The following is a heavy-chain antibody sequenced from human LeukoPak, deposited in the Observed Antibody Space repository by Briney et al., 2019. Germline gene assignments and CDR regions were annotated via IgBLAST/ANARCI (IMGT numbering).Heavy chain of an antibody. V-gene: IGHV3-21*04. CDR1: GFTFSTHD. CDR2: ISSSSSYI. CDR3: ARLPPRYSGNDYVPHYYGLDV. D-gene: IGHD5-12*01. Sequence: GGSLRLSCAASGFTFSTHDLNWVRQAPGKGLEWVSFISSSSSYIYYADSVKGRFTISRDNAKNSLYLQMNSLRAADTAVYYCARLPPRYSGNDYVPHYYGLDVWGQGTTVTVSS. J-gene: IGHJ6*02.